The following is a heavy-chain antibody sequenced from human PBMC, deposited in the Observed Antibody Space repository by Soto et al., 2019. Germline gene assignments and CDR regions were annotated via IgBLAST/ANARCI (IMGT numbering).Heavy chain of an antibody. J-gene: IGHJ4*02. V-gene: IGHV3-21*01. CDR1: VFTFSSYS. Sequence: KTWWSLRLSCSASVFTFSSYSMNWVRQAPGKGLEWVSSISSSSSYIYYADSVKGRFTISRDNAKNSLYLQMNSLRAEDTAVYYCARDGPDDSSGYYEVPLDYWGQGTLVTVSS. CDR3: ARDGPDDSSGYYEVPLDY. D-gene: IGHD3-22*01. CDR2: ISSSSSYI.